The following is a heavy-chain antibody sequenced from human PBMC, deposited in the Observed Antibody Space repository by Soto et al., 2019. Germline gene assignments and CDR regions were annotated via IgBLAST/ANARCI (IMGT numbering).Heavy chain of an antibody. Sequence: LPETLSLTCTVSGGSISSYYWSWIRQPPEKGLEWIGYIYYSGSTNYNPSLKSRVTISVDTSKNQFSLKLSSVTAADTAVYYCASIPLYYYDSSDDAFDIWGQGTMVTVSS. CDR1: GGSISSYY. CDR3: ASIPLYYYDSSDDAFDI. V-gene: IGHV4-59*01. CDR2: IYYSGST. D-gene: IGHD3-22*01. J-gene: IGHJ3*02.